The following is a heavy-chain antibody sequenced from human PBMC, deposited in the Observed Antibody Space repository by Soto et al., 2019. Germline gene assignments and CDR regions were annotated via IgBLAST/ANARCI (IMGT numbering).Heavy chain of an antibody. CDR1: GFTFTSYA. D-gene: IGHD2-2*01. V-gene: IGHV3-23*01. CDR2: IGGSGHVGGSAGRV. CDR3: VKDEGSAVPGTLAY. Sequence: EVQLLESGGGSVQPGGSLRLSCAASGFTFTSYAMNWVRQAPGKGLEWVAGIGGSGHVGGSAGRVYYANSVEGRFTISRDDSRNTLFLQMNSLRADDTAVYYCVKDEGSAVPGTLAYWGQGTLVSVSS. J-gene: IGHJ4*02.